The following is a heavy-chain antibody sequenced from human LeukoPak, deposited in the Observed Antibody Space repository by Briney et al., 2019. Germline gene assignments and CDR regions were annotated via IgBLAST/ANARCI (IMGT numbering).Heavy chain of an antibody. CDR3: STLTMAY. J-gene: IGHJ4*02. Sequence: GGSLRLSCVASGFTFIDAWMSWVRQAPGKGLEWVGRIKSKTDGGTTDYAAPLKGRFTISRDDSKNTLYLQMNSLKTEDTAVYYCSTLTMAYWGQGTLVTVSS. CDR1: GFTFIDAW. CDR2: IKSKTDGGTT. D-gene: IGHD4/OR15-4a*01. V-gene: IGHV3-15*01.